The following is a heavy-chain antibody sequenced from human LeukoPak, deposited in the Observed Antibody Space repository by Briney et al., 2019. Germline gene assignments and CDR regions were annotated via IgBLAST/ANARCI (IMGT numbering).Heavy chain of an antibody. CDR3: ARDCLYDSSGYDAFDI. CDR1: GGSISSGDYY. CDR2: IYYSGST. D-gene: IGHD3-22*01. Sequence: PSETLSLTCTVSGGSISSGDYYWSWIRQPPGTGLEWIGYIYYSGSTNYNPSLKSRVTISVDTSKNQFSLKLSSVTAADTAVYYCARDCLYDSSGYDAFDIWGQGTMVTVSS. J-gene: IGHJ3*02. V-gene: IGHV4-61*08.